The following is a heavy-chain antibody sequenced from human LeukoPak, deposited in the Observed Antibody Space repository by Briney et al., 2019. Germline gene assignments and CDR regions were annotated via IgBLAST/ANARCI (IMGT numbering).Heavy chain of an antibody. J-gene: IGHJ4*02. D-gene: IGHD2-2*01. CDR1: GGSISSYY. Sequence: PSETLSLTCTVSGGSISSYYWSWIRQPAGKGLEWIGRIYTSGSINSNPSLKSRVTMSVDTSKNQFSLKLSSVTAADTAVYYCARGQYCSSTSCSFDCWGQGTLVTVSS. V-gene: IGHV4-4*07. CDR2: IYTSGSI. CDR3: ARGQYCSSTSCSFDC.